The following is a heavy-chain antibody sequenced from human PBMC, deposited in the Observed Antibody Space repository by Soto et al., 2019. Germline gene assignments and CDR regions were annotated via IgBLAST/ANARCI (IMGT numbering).Heavy chain of an antibody. J-gene: IGHJ3*02. CDR3: ARSSGTYDSSGYYYSDDAFDI. V-gene: IGHV1-2*02. CDR2: INPNSGGT. CDR1: GYPFTGYY. Sequence: ASVKVSCKASGYPFTGYYMHWVRQAPGQGLEWMGWINPNSGGTNYAQKFQGRVTMTRDTSISTAYMELSRLRSDDTAVYYCARSSGTYDSSGYYYSDDAFDIWGQGTMVTVSS. D-gene: IGHD3-22*01.